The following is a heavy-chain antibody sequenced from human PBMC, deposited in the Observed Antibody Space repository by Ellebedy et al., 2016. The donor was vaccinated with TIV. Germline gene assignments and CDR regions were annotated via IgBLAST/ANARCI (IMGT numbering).Heavy chain of an antibody. CDR3: AKGTSSGFNYDRVGFEY. Sequence: GGSLRLSCAASGFTFSSFAMHWARQAPGKGLEWLSVISGGGDSKYHAGSVKGRSTITRDNSKKTLYLQMDRLRAEDTAVYYCAKGTSSGFNYDRVGFEYWGQGALVTVSS. D-gene: IGHD3-22*01. CDR2: ISGGGDSK. J-gene: IGHJ4*02. CDR1: GFTFSSFA. V-gene: IGHV3-23*01.